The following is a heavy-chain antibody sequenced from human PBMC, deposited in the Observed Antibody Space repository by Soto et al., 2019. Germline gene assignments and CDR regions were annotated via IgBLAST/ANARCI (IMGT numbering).Heavy chain of an antibody. CDR1: GFTFSSYA. J-gene: IGHJ3*02. D-gene: IGHD2-21*02. V-gene: IGHV3-30-3*01. CDR2: ISYDGSNK. CDR3: ARDGLAYCGGDCQVAFDI. Sequence: QPGGSLRLSCAASGFTFSSYAMHWVRKAPGKGLEWVAVISYDGSNKYYADSVKGRFTISRDNSKNTLYLQMNSLRAEDTAVYYCARDGLAYCGGDCQVAFDIWGQGTMVTVSS.